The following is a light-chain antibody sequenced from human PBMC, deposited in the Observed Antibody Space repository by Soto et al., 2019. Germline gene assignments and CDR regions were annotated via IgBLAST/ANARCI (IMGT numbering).Light chain of an antibody. V-gene: IGKV4-1*01. CDR1: QTVLDSSNKRNH. CDR2: WAS. Sequence: DIVMIQSPDSLAVFLGEMATINCKSSQTVLDSSNKRNHLAWYQQKPGQPPKLLIYWASTRESGVPDRFSGSGSGTDFTLTISSLQAEDVAVYSCHQYYSSPYTFGQGTKLEIK. CDR3: HQYYSSPYT. J-gene: IGKJ2*01.